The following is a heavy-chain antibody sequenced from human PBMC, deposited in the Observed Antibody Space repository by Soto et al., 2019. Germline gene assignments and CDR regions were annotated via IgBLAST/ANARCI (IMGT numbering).Heavy chain of an antibody. CDR1: GVTFSSYA. CDR3: AKDGGGFWGGYQYYYYGMDA. D-gene: IGHD3-3*01. V-gene: IGHV3-23*01. Sequence: GGSLRLSCAASGVTFSSYAMGWVRQAPGKGLEWVSAISGSGGSTYYADSVKGRFTISRDNSKNTLYLQMNSLRAEDTAVYYCAKDGGGFWGGYQYYYYGMDAWGQGTTVTVPS. J-gene: IGHJ6*02. CDR2: ISGSGGST.